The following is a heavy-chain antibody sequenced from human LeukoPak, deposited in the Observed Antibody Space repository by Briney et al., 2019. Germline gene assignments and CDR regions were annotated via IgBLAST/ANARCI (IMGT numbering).Heavy chain of an antibody. J-gene: IGHJ4*02. CDR3: VRGKWMVRGVISV. D-gene: IGHD3-10*01. Sequence: PSETLSLTCTVSGGSISSYYWSWIRQPPGKGLEWIGYIYYSGSTNYNPSLKSRVTISVDTSKNQFSLKLSSVTAADTAVYYCVRGKWMVRGVISVWGQGTLVTVSS. CDR1: GGSISSYY. CDR2: IYYSGST. V-gene: IGHV4-59*12.